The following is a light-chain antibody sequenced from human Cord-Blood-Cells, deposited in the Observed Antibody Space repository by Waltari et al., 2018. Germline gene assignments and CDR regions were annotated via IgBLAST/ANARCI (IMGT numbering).Light chain of an antibody. CDR1: SSDVGGYNY. CDR2: DVS. CDR3: SSYTSSSTLV. J-gene: IGLJ3*02. Sequence: QSALTQPRPVSGSPGQSVTIPCPGTSSDVGGYNYVSWYQQHPGKAPKLMIYDVSKRPSGVPDRFSGSKSGNTASLTISGLQAEDEADYYCSSYTSSSTLVFGGGTKLTVL. V-gene: IGLV2-11*01.